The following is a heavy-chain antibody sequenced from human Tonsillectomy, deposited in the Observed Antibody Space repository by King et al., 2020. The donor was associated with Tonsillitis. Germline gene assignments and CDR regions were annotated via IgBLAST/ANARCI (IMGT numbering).Heavy chain of an antibody. CDR2: IIPILGIA. CDR1: GGTFSSYA. CDR3: ARDGAVVAANNWLDP. Sequence: QLVQSGAEVKKPGSSVKVSCKASGGTFSSYAISWVRQAPGQGLEWMGRIIPILGIANYAQKFQGRVTITADKSTSTAYMELSSLRSEDTAVYYCARDGAVVAANNWLDPWGQGTLVTVSS. D-gene: IGHD2-15*01. J-gene: IGHJ5*02. V-gene: IGHV1-69*04.